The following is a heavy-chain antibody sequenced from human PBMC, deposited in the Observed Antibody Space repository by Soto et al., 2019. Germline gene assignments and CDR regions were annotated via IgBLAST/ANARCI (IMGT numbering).Heavy chain of an antibody. CDR2: ISAYNGNM. CDR1: GYTFIKFG. Sequence: QVQLVQSGAEVKKPGASMRVSCKTSGYTFIKFGISWVRQAPGQGLEWMGWISAYNGNMNHAQRFQDRLTLSTDTTTATAFMELRSLRSDYTAVYYCATDSVSGQECLSAFSGGSVDHWGEGTLATVSS. J-gene: IGHJ4*02. D-gene: IGHD3-3*01. V-gene: IGHV1-18*01. CDR3: ATDSVSGQECLSAFSGGSVDH.